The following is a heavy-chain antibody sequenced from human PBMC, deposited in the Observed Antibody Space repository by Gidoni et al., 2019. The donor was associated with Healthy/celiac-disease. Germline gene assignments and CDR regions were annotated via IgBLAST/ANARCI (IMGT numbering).Heavy chain of an antibody. D-gene: IGHD2-2*01. J-gene: IGHJ3*02. CDR2: IKSKTDGGTT. V-gene: IGHV3-15*01. CDR3: TTAVPDIVVVPAAMNAFDI. CDR1: GFTFSNAW. Sequence: EVQLVESGGGLVKPGGSLRLSCAASGFTFSNAWMSWVRQAPGKGLEWVGSIKSKTDGGTTDYAAPVKGRFTISRDDSKNTLYLQMNSLKTEDTAVYYCTTAVPDIVVVPAAMNAFDIWGQGTMVTVSS.